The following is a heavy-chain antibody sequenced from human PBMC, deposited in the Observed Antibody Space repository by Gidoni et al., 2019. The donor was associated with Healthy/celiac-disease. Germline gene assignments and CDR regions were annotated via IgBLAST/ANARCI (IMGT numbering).Heavy chain of an antibody. CDR1: GFTFDDYA. Sequence: EVRLVAYGGGLVQPGRSPRLSCASSGFTFDDYAMHWVWQAPGEGLEWVSGISWNSGSIGYADSVKGRFTISRDNAKSSLYLEMNSLRAEDTALYYCAKDMGKDWNDGGWFDPWGQGTLVTVSS. CDR3: AKDMGKDWNDGGWFDP. D-gene: IGHD1-1*01. J-gene: IGHJ5*02. V-gene: IGHV3-9*01. CDR2: ISWNSGSI.